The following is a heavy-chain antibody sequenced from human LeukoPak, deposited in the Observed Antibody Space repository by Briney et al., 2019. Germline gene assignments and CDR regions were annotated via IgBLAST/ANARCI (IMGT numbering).Heavy chain of an antibody. CDR3: ARFALKTPPTD. Sequence: GGSLRLSCAASGFTFSSYAMNWVRQAPGKGLEWVSTISSSSTYIYYADSVKGRFTISRDNAKNSLFLQMNSLRAEDTAVYYCARFALKTPPTDWGQGTLVTVSS. CDR2: ISSSSTYI. V-gene: IGHV3-21*01. J-gene: IGHJ4*02. CDR1: GFTFSSYA.